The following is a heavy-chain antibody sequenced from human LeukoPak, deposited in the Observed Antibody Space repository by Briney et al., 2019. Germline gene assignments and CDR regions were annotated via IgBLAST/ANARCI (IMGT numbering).Heavy chain of an antibody. D-gene: IGHD1-26*01. CDR1: GYTFTSYD. CDR3: AREMDSGPDFFAY. V-gene: IGHV1-2*02. J-gene: IGHJ4*02. CDR2: INPHSGGT. Sequence: ASVKVSCKASGYTFTSYDTNWVRQATGQGLEWMGGINPHSGGTDHAQKFQGRVTMTRDTSISTAYMELSRLRSEDTAVYYCAREMDSGPDFFAYWGLGTLVSVSS.